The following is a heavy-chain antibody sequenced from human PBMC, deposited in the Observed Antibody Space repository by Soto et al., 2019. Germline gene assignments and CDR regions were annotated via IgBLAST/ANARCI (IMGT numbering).Heavy chain of an antibody. CDR3: ASEIKVFGVVTYGMDV. V-gene: IGHV1-3*01. CDR2: INAGNGNT. D-gene: IGHD3-3*01. Sequence: ASVKVSRKASGYTFTSYAMHWVRQAPGQRLEWMGWINAGNGNTKYSQKFLGRVTITRDTSASTAYMELSSLRSEDTAVYYCASEIKVFGVVTYGMDVWGQGTTVTVSS. J-gene: IGHJ6*02. CDR1: GYTFTSYA.